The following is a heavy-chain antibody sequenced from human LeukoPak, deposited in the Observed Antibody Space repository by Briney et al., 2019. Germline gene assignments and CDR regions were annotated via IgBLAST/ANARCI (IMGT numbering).Heavy chain of an antibody. J-gene: IGHJ5*02. CDR1: GGSISSYY. CDR3: ARGQVLIAARPLYNWFDP. Sequence: PSETLSLTCTVSGGSISSYYWSWIRQPPGKGLEWIGYIYYSGSTNYNPSLKSRVTISVDTSKNQFSLKLSSVTAADTAVYYCARGQVLIAARPLYNWFDPWGQGTLVTISS. CDR2: IYYSGST. V-gene: IGHV4-59*12. D-gene: IGHD6-6*01.